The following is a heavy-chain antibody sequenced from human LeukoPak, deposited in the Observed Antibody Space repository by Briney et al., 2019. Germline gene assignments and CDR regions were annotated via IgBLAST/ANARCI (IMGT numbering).Heavy chain of an antibody. CDR2: ISWHSGSI. Sequence: GGSLRLSCAASGFTFHDYAMHWVRQAPGKGLEWVSGISWHSGSIGYADSVKGRFTISRDNAKNSLYLQMNSLRAEDTALYYCAKDTWDSSGYLSLWGQGTLVTVPS. J-gene: IGHJ4*02. D-gene: IGHD3-22*01. CDR1: GFTFHDYA. CDR3: AKDTWDSSGYLSL. V-gene: IGHV3-9*01.